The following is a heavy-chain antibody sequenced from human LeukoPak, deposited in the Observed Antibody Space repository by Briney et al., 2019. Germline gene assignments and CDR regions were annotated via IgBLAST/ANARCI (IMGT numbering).Heavy chain of an antibody. CDR2: MNPNSGNT. Sequence: ASVKVSCKASGYTFTSYDINWVRQATGQGLEWMGWMNPNSGNTGYAQKFQGRVTMTRNTSISTAYMELSSLRSEDTAVYHCARGVAAAGKTFDYWGQGALVTVSS. CDR3: ARGVAAAGKTFDY. CDR1: GYTFTSYD. V-gene: IGHV1-8*01. D-gene: IGHD6-13*01. J-gene: IGHJ4*02.